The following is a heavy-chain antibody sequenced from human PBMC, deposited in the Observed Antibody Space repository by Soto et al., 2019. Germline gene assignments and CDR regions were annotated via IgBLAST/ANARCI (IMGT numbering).Heavy chain of an antibody. V-gene: IGHV1-2*04. D-gene: IGHD3-9*01. CDR1: GYTFTGYY. CDR2: INPNSGGT. Sequence: ASVKVSCKASGYTFTGYYMHWVRQAPGQGLEWMGWINPNSGGTNYAQKFQGWVTMTRDTSISTAYMELSRLRSDDTAVYYCARSGPNFDWLLAYRYFDYWGQGTLVTVSS. J-gene: IGHJ4*02. CDR3: ARSGPNFDWLLAYRYFDY.